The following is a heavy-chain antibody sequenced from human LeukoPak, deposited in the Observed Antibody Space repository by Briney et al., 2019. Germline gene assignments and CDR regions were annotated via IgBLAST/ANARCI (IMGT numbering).Heavy chain of an antibody. CDR3: ARGEHSVDS. CDR1: GGAIRSHY. CDR2: IYSSGYT. J-gene: IGHJ4*02. V-gene: IGHV4-4*07. Sequence: PSETLSLTCTVSGGAIRSHYWNWIRQPAGKGLEWIGRIYSSGYTNDNPFLKSRITMSVDMSKNQFSPRLNSVTAADTAVYYCARGEHSVDSWGQGMLVTVSS. D-gene: IGHD1/OR15-1a*01.